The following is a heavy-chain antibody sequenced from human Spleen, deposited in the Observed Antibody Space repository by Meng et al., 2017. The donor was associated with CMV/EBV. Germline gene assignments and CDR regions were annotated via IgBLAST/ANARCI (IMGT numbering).Heavy chain of an antibody. Sequence: ARLVVAGAVVSQPGPWVKVSCKATGATFSRYAICWLRQAPGQGLEWMGGNIPIFGTANYAQKFQGRVTITADESTSTAYMELSSLRSEDTSVYYCARDRLLPYGSGSWRWFDPWGQGTLVTVSS. CDR3: ARDRLLPYGSGSWRWFDP. CDR1: GATFSRYA. CDR2: NIPIFGTA. J-gene: IGHJ5*02. D-gene: IGHD3-10*01. V-gene: IGHV1-69*01.